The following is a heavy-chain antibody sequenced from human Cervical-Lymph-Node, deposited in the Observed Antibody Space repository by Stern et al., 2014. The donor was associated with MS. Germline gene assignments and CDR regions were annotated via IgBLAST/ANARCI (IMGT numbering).Heavy chain of an antibody. J-gene: IGHJ5*02. CDR3: VRALGSSSFRYWFDP. D-gene: IGHD6-13*01. V-gene: IGHV4-4*02. CDR1: GDSISSSNW. CDR2: IYHAGTT. Sequence: QLQLQESGPGLVKPSGTLSLTCAVSGDSISSSNWWSWVRQSPGKGLEWVGDIYHAGTTNYNSNLKSRLTISADNSKNQSSLKLTLLTAADTAVYYCVRALGSSSFRYWFDPWGQGTLVIVSS.